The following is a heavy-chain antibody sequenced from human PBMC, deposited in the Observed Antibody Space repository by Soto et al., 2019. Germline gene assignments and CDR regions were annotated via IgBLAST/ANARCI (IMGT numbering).Heavy chain of an antibody. Sequence: GGSLRLSCEASGFSLSTYGMHWVRQAPGKGLEWVAVISYDGSNKYHADSVKGRFTISRDNSRNTLYLQMNSLRLDDTAVYYCAKELASSGWYQGYYYYGMDVWGHGTTVTVSS. CDR2: ISYDGSNK. D-gene: IGHD6-19*01. CDR3: AKELASSGWYQGYYYYGMDV. CDR1: GFSLSTYG. J-gene: IGHJ6*02. V-gene: IGHV3-30*18.